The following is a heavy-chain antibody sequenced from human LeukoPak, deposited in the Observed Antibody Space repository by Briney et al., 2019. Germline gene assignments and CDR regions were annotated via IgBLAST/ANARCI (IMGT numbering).Heavy chain of an antibody. J-gene: IGHJ4*02. V-gene: IGHV3-9*01. CDR2: ISWNSGSI. D-gene: IGHD6-13*01. Sequence: GRSLRLSCAASGFTFDDYAMHWVRQAPGKGLEWVSGISWNSGSIGYADSVKGRFTISRDNAKNSLYLQMNSLRAEDTAVYFCTREAAAGIDYWGQGTLVTASS. CDR3: TREAAAGIDY. CDR1: GFTFDDYA.